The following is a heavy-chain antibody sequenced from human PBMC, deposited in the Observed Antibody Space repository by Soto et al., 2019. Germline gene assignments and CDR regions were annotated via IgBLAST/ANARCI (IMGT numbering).Heavy chain of an antibody. CDR2: IIPIVGTA. D-gene: IGHD3-22*01. Sequence: QVQLVQSGAEVKKPGASVKVSCKASGGNFSSYAITWVRQAPGQGREWMGGIIPIVGTANYEQKFQGRVTITADESTSTAYMELSSLRSEDTAVYYCAGSSGYLNLYYFDYWGQGTLVTVSS. J-gene: IGHJ4*02. CDR3: AGSSGYLNLYYFDY. V-gene: IGHV1-69*01. CDR1: GGNFSSYA.